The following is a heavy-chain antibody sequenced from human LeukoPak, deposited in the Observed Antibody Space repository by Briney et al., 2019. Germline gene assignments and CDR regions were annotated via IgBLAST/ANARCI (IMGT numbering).Heavy chain of an antibody. CDR2: ISCDGSNK. CDR3: ARETYGMDV. V-gene: IGHV3-30-3*01. CDR1: GFTFSSYA. J-gene: IGHJ6*02. Sequence: GGSLRLSCAASGFTFSSYAMHWVRQAPGKGLEWVAVISCDGSNKYYADSVKGRFTISRDNSKNTLYLQMNSLRAEDTAVYYCARETYGMDVWGQGTTVTVSS.